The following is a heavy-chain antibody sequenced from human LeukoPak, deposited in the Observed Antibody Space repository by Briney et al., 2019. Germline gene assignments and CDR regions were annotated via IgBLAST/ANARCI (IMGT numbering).Heavy chain of an antibody. D-gene: IGHD3-9*01. CDR3: ARTPIVTGSTYYFDY. Sequence: GGSLRISCAASGFSFSTYGMSWVRQAPGEGLKWVSGISGSGATTFYADSVKGRFTISRDNSKNTVCLQMNSLRAEDTAVYYCARTPIVTGSTYYFDYWGQGTLATVSS. J-gene: IGHJ4*02. CDR2: ISGSGATT. V-gene: IGHV3-23*01. CDR1: GFSFSTYG.